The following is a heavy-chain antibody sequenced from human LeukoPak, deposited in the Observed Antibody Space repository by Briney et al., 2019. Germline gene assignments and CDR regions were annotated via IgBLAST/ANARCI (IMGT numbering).Heavy chain of an antibody. Sequence: GGSLRLSCAASGFTFDDYTMHWVRHAPGKGLEWVSLISWDGGSTYYADSVKGRFTISRDNSKNSLYLQMNSLRTEDTALYYCAKDYYGSLDYWGQGTLVTVSS. J-gene: IGHJ4*02. V-gene: IGHV3-43*01. CDR2: ISWDGGST. CDR1: GFTFDDYT. CDR3: AKDYYGSLDY. D-gene: IGHD3-10*01.